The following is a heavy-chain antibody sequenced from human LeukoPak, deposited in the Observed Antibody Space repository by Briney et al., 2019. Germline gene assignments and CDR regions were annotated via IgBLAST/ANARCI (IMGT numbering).Heavy chain of an antibody. J-gene: IGHJ4*02. CDR1: GSTFSSYA. Sequence: GGSLRLSCAASGSTFSSYAMHWVRQAPGKGLEWVAVISYDGSNKYYADSVKGRFTISRDNSKNTLYLQMNSLRAEDTAVYYCALSSSWYGGFFDYWGQGTLVTVSS. D-gene: IGHD6-13*01. CDR3: ALSSSWYGGFFDY. V-gene: IGHV3-30*04. CDR2: ISYDGSNK.